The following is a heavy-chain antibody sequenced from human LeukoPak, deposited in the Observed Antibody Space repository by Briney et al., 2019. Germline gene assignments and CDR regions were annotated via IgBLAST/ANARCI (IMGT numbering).Heavy chain of an antibody. J-gene: IGHJ4*02. V-gene: IGHV4-34*01. CDR2: INHSGST. CDR3: ARLRYYYDSSGYSYYFDY. CDR1: GGSFSVYY. D-gene: IGHD3-22*01. Sequence: SETLSLTCAVYGGSFSVYYWSWIRQPPGKGLEWIGEINHSGSTNYNPSLKSRVTISVDTSKNQFSLKLSSVTAADTAVYYCARLRYYYDSSGYSYYFDYWGQGTLVTVSS.